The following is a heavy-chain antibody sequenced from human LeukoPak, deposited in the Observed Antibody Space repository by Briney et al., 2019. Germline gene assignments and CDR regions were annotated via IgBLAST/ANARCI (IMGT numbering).Heavy chain of an antibody. V-gene: IGHV1-69*06. CDR1: GGTFSSYA. J-gene: IGHJ4*02. CDR2: IIPIFGTA. D-gene: IGHD4-17*01. CDR3: ARLGYGTDAGDDFDY. Sequence: ASVKVSCKASGGTFSSYAISWVRRAPGQGLEWMGGIIPIFGTANYAQKFQGRVTITADKSTSTAYMELSSLRSEDTAVYYCARLGYGTDAGDDFDYWGQGTLVTVSS.